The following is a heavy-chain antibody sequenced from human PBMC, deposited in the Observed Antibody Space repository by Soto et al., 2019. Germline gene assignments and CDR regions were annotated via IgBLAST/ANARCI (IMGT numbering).Heavy chain of an antibody. Sequence: ASVKVSCKASGYSFTDYHIHWVRQAPGQGLEWLGRINPKSGVTSTAQKFQGWVTMTTDTSTSTASMELTRLTSDDTAIYYCARGDSTDCSNGVCSFFYNHDMDVWGQGTTVTISS. CDR2: INPKSGVT. V-gene: IGHV1-2*04. J-gene: IGHJ6*02. CDR3: ARGDSTDCSNGVCSFFYNHDMDV. D-gene: IGHD2-8*01. CDR1: GYSFTDYH.